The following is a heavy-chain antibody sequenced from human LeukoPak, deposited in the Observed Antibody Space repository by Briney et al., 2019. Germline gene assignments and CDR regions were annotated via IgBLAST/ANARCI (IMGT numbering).Heavy chain of an antibody. CDR3: ARDRVGGTNYFDY. CDR1: GFTFSSYG. Sequence: GRSLRLSCAASGFTFSSYGMHWVRQAPGKGLEWVAIIWYDGNNKFYADSVKGRFTISRVNSKNTLYLQMNSLRAEDTAVYYCARDRVGGTNYFDYWGQGTLVTVSS. V-gene: IGHV3-33*08. CDR2: IWYDGNNK. D-gene: IGHD1-26*01. J-gene: IGHJ4*02.